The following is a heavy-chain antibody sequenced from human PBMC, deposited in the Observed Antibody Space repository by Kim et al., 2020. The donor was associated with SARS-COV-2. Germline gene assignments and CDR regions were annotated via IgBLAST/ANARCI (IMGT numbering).Heavy chain of an antibody. CDR3: ARGHGYGY. CDR1: GGSFSGYY. D-gene: IGHD5-18*01. Sequence: SETLSLTCAVYGGSFSGYYWSWIRQPPGKGLEWIGEINHSGSTNYNPSLKSRVTISVDTSKNQFSLKLSSVTAADTAVYYCARGHGYGYWGQGTLVTVSS. J-gene: IGHJ4*02. V-gene: IGHV4-34*01. CDR2: INHSGST.